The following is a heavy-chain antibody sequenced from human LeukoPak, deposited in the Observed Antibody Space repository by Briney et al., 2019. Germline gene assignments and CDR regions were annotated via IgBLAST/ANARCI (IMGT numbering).Heavy chain of an antibody. V-gene: IGHV3-23*01. CDR3: AKGDSSGWYRPYFDY. D-gene: IGHD6-19*01. CDR2: ISGSGGST. J-gene: IGHJ4*02. CDR1: GFTFSSYA. Sequence: PGGSLRLSCAASGFTFSSYAMSWVRQAPGKGLEWVSAISGSGGSTYYADSVKGRFTISRDNSKNTLYLQMNSLRAEDTAVYYCAKGDSSGWYRPYFDYWGQGTLVTVSS.